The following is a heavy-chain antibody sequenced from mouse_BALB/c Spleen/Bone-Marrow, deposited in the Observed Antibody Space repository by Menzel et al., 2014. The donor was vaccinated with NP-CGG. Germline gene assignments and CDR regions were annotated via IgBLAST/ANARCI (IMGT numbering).Heavy chain of an antibody. CDR2: ISSGSTAI. CDR3: ARGGNWDDFDV. Sequence: EVQRVESGGGLVQPGGSRKLSCAASGFTFSSFGMHWVRQAPEKGLEWVAYISSGSTAICYADTVKGRFTISRDNPKNTLFLQMTSLRSEDTAMYHCARGGNWDDFDVWGAGTTVTVSS. V-gene: IGHV5-17*02. D-gene: IGHD4-1*01. CDR1: GFTFSSFG. J-gene: IGHJ1*01.